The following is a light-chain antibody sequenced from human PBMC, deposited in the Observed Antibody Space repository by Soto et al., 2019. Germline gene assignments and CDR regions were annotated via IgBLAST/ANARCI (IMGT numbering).Light chain of an antibody. V-gene: IGLV3-21*04. CDR3: QVYDSSSDHFV. Sequence: SYELTQPPSVSLAPGETASIACGGDNIGRKSVHWYQQKPGQAPVGVMYYDRDRPSGIPERFSGSNSGNTATLTISWVEAGDEADYYCQVYDSSSDHFVFGTGTKLTVL. J-gene: IGLJ1*01. CDR1: NIGRKS. CDR2: YDR.